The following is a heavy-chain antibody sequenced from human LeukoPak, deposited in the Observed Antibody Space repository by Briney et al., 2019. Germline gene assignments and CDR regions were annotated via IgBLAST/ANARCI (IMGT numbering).Heavy chain of an antibody. V-gene: IGHV1-69*13. CDR3: ARDGPPGDYILRY. D-gene: IGHD4-17*01. Sequence: SVKVSCKASGGTFSSYAISWVRQAPGQGLEWMGGIIPTFGTANYAQKFQGRVTITADESTSTAYMELSSLRSEDTAVYYCARDGPPGDYILRYWGQGTLVTVSS. J-gene: IGHJ4*02. CDR1: GGTFSSYA. CDR2: IIPTFGTA.